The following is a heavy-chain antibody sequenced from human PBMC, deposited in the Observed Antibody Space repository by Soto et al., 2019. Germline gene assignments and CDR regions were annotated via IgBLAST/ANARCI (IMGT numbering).Heavy chain of an antibody. V-gene: IGHV3-73*01. CDR1: GFTFSGSA. CDR2: IRSKANSYAT. CDR3: TSGNLDTAMADYYYYYYMDV. D-gene: IGHD5-18*01. Sequence: GGSLRLSCAASGFTFSGSAMHWVRQASGKGLEWVGRIRSKANSYATAYAASVKGRFTISRDDSKNTAYLQMNSLKTEDTAVYYCTSGNLDTAMADYYYYYYMDVWGKGTTVTVSS. J-gene: IGHJ6*03.